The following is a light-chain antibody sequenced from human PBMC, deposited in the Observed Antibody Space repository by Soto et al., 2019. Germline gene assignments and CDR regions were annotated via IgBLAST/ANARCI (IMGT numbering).Light chain of an antibody. CDR2: DGT. V-gene: IGLV2-11*01. J-gene: IGLJ1*01. Sequence: QSALAQPRSVSGSPGQLLTISCTGTSSDVDDYRYVSWYQQYPGKAPKLVIYDGTKRPSGVPDRFSGSNSGNTASLTISGLQAEDEADYYCAAWDDSLDEYVFGTGTKVTVL. CDR1: SSDVDDYRY. CDR3: AAWDDSLDEYV.